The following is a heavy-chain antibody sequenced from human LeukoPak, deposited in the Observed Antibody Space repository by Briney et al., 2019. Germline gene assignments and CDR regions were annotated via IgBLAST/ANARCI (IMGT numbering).Heavy chain of an antibody. CDR1: GFTFSSYG. Sequence: GGSLRLSCAASGFTFSSYGMHWVRQAPGKGLEWVAVISYDGSNKYCADSVKGRFTISRDNSKNTLYLQMNSLRAEDTAVYYCAIGNEYYFDYWGQGTLVTVSS. D-gene: IGHD3-10*01. J-gene: IGHJ4*02. CDR3: AIGNEYYFDY. V-gene: IGHV3-30*03. CDR2: ISYDGSNK.